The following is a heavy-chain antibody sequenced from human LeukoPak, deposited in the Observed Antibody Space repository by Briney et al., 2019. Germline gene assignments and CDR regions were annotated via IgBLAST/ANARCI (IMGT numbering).Heavy chain of an antibody. CDR3: ARIPDYGDFPYGMDV. Sequence: GGSLRLSCAASGFTFSSYGMHWVCQAPGKGLEWVAVIWYDGSNKYYADSVKGRFTISRDNSKNTLYLQMNSLRAEDTAVYYCARIPDYGDFPYGMDVWGQGTTVTVSS. CDR2: IWYDGSNK. V-gene: IGHV3-33*01. D-gene: IGHD4-17*01. J-gene: IGHJ6*02. CDR1: GFTFSSYG.